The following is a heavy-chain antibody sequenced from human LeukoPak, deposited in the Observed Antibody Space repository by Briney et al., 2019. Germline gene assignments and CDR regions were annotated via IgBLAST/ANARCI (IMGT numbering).Heavy chain of an antibody. CDR2: IYSGSTT. V-gene: IGHV3-66*01. CDR1: GFSVSSNY. D-gene: IGHD3-10*01. CDR3: ARVVRVGLVRGVIFDY. J-gene: IGHJ4*02. Sequence: GGSLRLSCAASGFSVSSNYMSWVRQAPGKGLEWVSVIYSGSTTYYADSVKGRFTISRENAKNSLYLQMNSLRAGDTAVYYCARVVRVGLVRGVIFDYWGQGTLVTVSS.